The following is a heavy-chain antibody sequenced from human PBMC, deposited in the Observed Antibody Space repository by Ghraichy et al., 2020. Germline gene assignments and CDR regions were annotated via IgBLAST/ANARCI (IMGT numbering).Heavy chain of an antibody. Sequence: SQTLSLTCAISGDSVSSNSAAWNWIRQSPSRGLEWLGRTYYRSKWYTDYAVSVKSRITINPDTSKNQFSLQLNSVTPEDTAVYYCVRDRKELRSLGLTTYYGMDVWGQGTTVTVS. CDR2: TYYRSKWYT. CDR1: GDSVSSNSAA. J-gene: IGHJ6*02. V-gene: IGHV6-1*01. CDR3: VRDRKELRSLGLTTYYGMDV. D-gene: IGHD2/OR15-2a*01.